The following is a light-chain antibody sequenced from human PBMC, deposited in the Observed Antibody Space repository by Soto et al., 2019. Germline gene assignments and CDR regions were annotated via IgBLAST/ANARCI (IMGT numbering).Light chain of an antibody. Sequence: QSVLTQSPSVSAAPGQKVTISCSGSSSNIGAGYDVHWYQQLPGTAPKLLIYGNSNRPSGVPDRFSGSKSGTSASLAITGLQAEDEADYYCQSYDSSLSGYVFGTGTKVTVL. CDR3: QSYDSSLSGYV. J-gene: IGLJ1*01. V-gene: IGLV1-40*01. CDR1: SSNIGAGYD. CDR2: GNS.